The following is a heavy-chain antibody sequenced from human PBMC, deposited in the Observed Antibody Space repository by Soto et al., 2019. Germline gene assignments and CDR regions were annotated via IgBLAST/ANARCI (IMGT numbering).Heavy chain of an antibody. D-gene: IGHD3-3*01. Sequence: PGESLKISCKASGYDFTSDWIAWVRQVSGKGLEWMGIIYPGDSDIRYSPSFQGQVTISADKSISTAYLQWSSLTASDTAIYYCASHGLRFLEWLPGGYFDYWGQGTLVTVSS. CDR3: ASHGLRFLEWLPGGYFDY. J-gene: IGHJ4*02. CDR1: GYDFTSDW. V-gene: IGHV5-51*01. CDR2: IYPGDSDI.